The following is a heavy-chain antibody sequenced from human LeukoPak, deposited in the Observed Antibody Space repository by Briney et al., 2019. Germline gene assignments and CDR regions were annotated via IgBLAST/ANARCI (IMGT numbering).Heavy chain of an antibody. CDR2: ISSSASTI. CDR3: ARSSGWYG. V-gene: IGHV3-48*03. J-gene: IGHJ4*02. D-gene: IGHD6-19*01. CDR1: GFTFSSYE. Sequence: PGGSLRLSCAASGFTFSSYEMNWVRQAPGKGLEWISYISSSASTIYYADSVKGRFTISRDNAKNSLYLQMNSLRAEDTAVYYCARSSGWYGWGQGTLVTVSS.